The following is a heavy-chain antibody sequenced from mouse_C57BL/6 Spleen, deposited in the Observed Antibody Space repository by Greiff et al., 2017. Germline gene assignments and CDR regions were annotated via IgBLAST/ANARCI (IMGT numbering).Heavy chain of an antibody. Sequence: VQLQQSGAELVRPGASVKLSCTASGFNIKDDYMHWVKQRPEQGLEWIGWIDPENGDTEYASKFQGKATITADTSSNTAYLQLSSLTSEDTAVYYCTTGDKFAYWGQGTLVTVSA. CDR2: IDPENGDT. D-gene: IGHD3-3*01. CDR3: TTGDKFAY. V-gene: IGHV14-4*01. CDR1: GFNIKDDY. J-gene: IGHJ3*01.